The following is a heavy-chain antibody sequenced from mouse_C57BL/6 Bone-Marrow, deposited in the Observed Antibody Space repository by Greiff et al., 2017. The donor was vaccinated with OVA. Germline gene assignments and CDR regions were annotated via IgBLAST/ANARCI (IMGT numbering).Heavy chain of an antibody. CDR3: AGDYYGSSYGFAY. CDR1: GYAFSSSW. D-gene: IGHD1-1*01. J-gene: IGHJ3*01. V-gene: IGHV1-82*01. CDR2: IYPGDGDT. Sequence: QVQLQQSGPELVKPGASVKISCKASGYAFSSSWMNWVKQRPGKGLEWIGRIYPGDGDTNYNGKFKGKATLTADKSSSTAYMQLSSLTAEDSAVYCCAGDYYGSSYGFAYWGQGTLVTVSA.